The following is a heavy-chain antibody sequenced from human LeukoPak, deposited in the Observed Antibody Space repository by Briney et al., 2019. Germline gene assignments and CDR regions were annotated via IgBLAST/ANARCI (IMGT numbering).Heavy chain of an antibody. V-gene: IGHV1-18*01. CDR3: ARGPNKSDGGNSGSAWFDP. CDR1: GYTFTSYG. CDR2: ISAYNGNT. Sequence: GASVKVSCKASGYTFTSYGISWVRQAPGQGLEWMGWISAYNGNTNYAQKLQGRVTMTTDTSTSTAYMELRSLRSDDTAVYYCARGPNKSDGGNSGSAWFDPWGQGTPVTVSS. J-gene: IGHJ5*02. D-gene: IGHD4-23*01.